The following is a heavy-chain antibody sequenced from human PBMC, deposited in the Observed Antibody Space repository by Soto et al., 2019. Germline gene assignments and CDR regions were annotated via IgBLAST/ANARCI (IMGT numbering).Heavy chain of an antibody. CDR3: ARDERTDTAMVTGWFDP. CDR2: ISAYNGNT. V-gene: IGHV1-18*01. Sequence: ASVKVSCKASGYTFTSYGISWVRHAPGQGLEWMGWISAYNGNTNYAQKLQGRVTMTTDTSTSTAYMELRSLRSDDTAVYYCARDERTDTAMVTGWFDPWGQGTLVTVSS. J-gene: IGHJ5*02. D-gene: IGHD5-18*01. CDR1: GYTFTSYG.